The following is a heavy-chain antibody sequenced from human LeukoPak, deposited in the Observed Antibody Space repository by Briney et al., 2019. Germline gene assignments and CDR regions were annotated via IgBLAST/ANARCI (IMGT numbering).Heavy chain of an antibody. CDR3: VKEGVEYSYSYGDY. CDR2: ISYDGGDK. V-gene: IGHV3-30*18. Sequence: GKSLRLSCAASGFSFNNYAMYWVRQAPGKGLEWAALISYDGGDKYYAESMKGRITISRDNAENTLYLQMNNLRPDDTAFYFCVKEGVEYSYSYGDYWGQGTLVTVSS. J-gene: IGHJ4*02. CDR1: GFSFNNYA. D-gene: IGHD3-16*01.